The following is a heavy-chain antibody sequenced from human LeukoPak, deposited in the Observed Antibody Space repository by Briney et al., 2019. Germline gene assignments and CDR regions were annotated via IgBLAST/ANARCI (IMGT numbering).Heavy chain of an antibody. V-gene: IGHV1-18*01. J-gene: IGHJ4*02. CDR3: ARAWDCSSSSCYVYFDY. CDR1: GYTFNSYG. Sequence: ASVKVSCKASGYTFNSYGLTWVRHAPGQGLEWMGWISAYKINTNYAQKIQGRVTMTTDTSTSTAYMELRSLRSDDTAVYYCARAWDCSSSSCYVYFDYWGQGTLVTVSS. CDR2: ISAYKINT. D-gene: IGHD2-2*01.